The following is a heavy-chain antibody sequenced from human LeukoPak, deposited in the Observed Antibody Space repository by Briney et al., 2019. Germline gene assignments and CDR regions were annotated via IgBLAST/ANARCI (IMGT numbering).Heavy chain of an antibody. Sequence: PSETLSLTCTVSGGSISSSNWWSWVRQPPGKGLEWIGEIYHSGSTNYNPSLKSRVTISVDKSKNQFSLKLSSVTAADTAVYYCARDMRDRADWYFDLWGRGTLVTVSS. J-gene: IGHJ2*01. CDR1: GGSISSSNW. CDR3: ARDMRDRADWYFDL. V-gene: IGHV4-4*02. D-gene: IGHD2-2*01. CDR2: IYHSGST.